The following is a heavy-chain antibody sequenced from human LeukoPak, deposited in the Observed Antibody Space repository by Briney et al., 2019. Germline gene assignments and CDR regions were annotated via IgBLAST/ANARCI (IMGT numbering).Heavy chain of an antibody. Sequence: SETLSLTCTVSGGSISSYYWSWIRQPPGKGLEWIGYIYYSGSTNYNPSLKSRVTISVDTSKNQFSLKLSSVTAADTAVYYCARGGDDSSGYYYFDHWGQGTLVTVSS. V-gene: IGHV4-59*01. CDR3: ARGGDDSSGYYYFDH. CDR2: IYYSGST. J-gene: IGHJ4*02. CDR1: GGSISSYY. D-gene: IGHD3-22*01.